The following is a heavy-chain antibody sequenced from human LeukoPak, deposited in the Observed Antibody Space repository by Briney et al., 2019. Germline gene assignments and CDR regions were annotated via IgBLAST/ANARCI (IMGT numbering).Heavy chain of an antibody. D-gene: IGHD3-9*01. V-gene: IGHV1-2*02. CDR2: INPNSGGT. J-gene: IGHJ4*02. CDR3: ARVDILTSILDY. CDR1: GYTFTGYY. Sequence: ASVKVSCKASGYTFTGYYMHWVQQAPGQGLEWMGWINPNSGGTNYAQKFQGRVTMTRDTSISTAYMELSRLRSDDTAVYYCARVDILTSILDYWGQGTLVTVSS.